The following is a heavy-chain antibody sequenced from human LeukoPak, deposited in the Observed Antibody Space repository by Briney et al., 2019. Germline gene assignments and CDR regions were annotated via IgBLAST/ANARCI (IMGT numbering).Heavy chain of an antibody. CDR2: IYHSGST. V-gene: IGHV4-4*02. CDR1: GGSISSSNW. J-gene: IGHJ3*02. Sequence: SGTLSLTCAVSGGSISSSNWWSWVRQPPGKGLEWIGEIYHSGSTNYNPSLKSRVTISVDTSKNQFSLKLSSVTAADTAVYYCARIPTNAVPAAHNGFDIWGQGTMLTVSS. CDR3: ARIPTNAVPAAHNGFDI. D-gene: IGHD2-2*01.